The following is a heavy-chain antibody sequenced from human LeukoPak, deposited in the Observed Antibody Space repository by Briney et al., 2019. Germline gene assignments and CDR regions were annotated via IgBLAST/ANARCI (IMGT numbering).Heavy chain of an antibody. CDR3: ATLKTETSSFL. Sequence: PGRSLRLSCAASGFTFMNAWMSWVRQAPGQGLDLVCRVNSKTDGGTADYAAPVKGRFTISRDDSKNTLYLQLNSLKTEDTAVYYCATLKTETSSFLWGQGTLVTVSS. J-gene: IGHJ4*02. V-gene: IGHV3-15*01. D-gene: IGHD6-13*01. CDR1: GFTFMNAW. CDR2: VNSKTDGGTA.